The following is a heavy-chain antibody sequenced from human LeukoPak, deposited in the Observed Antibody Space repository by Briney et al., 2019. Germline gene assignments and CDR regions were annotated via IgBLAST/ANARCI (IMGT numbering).Heavy chain of an antibody. CDR2: IADNGDAT. CDR3: AKHHYDILLSLFDS. CDR1: GFAFGSHP. J-gene: IGHJ4*02. Sequence: GGSLRLSCAASGFAFGSHPMSWVRQAPEKGLEWDSGIADNGDATYYGDSVKGRFTISRDNSKGALYLELNSLRAEDTAVYFCAKHHYDILLSLFDSWGQGTLVAVSS. V-gene: IGHV3-23*01. D-gene: IGHD3-9*01.